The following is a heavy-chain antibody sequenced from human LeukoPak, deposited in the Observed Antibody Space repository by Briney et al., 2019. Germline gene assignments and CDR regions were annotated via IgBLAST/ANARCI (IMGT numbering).Heavy chain of an antibody. CDR2: IYYSGST. Sequence: TSETLSLTCTVPGGSISSSSYYWGWIRQPPGKGLEWIGSIYYSGSTYYNPSLKSRVTISVDTSKNQFSLKLSSVTAADTAVYYCARQLGYCSGGSCYPLDYWGQGTLVTVSS. CDR3: ARQLGYCSGGSCYPLDY. V-gene: IGHV4-39*01. CDR1: GGSISSSSYY. D-gene: IGHD2-15*01. J-gene: IGHJ4*02.